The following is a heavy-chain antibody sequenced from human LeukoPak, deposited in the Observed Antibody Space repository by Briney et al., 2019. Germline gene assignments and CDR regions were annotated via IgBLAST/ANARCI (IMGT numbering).Heavy chain of an antibody. J-gene: IGHJ6*02. CDR1: GFTFSNVW. CDR2: ISSSSSYI. CDR3: ARGSLAVAGSGVDV. D-gene: IGHD6-19*01. V-gene: IGHV3-21*01. Sequence: GGTLRLSCEASGFTFSNVWMNWVRQAPGKGLEWVSYISSSSSYIYHVDSVKGRFTISRDNAKNSLYLQMNSLRAEDTAVYYCARGSLAVAGSGVDVWGQGTTVTVSS.